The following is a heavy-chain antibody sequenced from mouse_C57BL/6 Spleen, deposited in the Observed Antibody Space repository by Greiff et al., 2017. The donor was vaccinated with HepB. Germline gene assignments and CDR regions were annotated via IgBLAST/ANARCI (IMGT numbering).Heavy chain of an antibody. CDR3: ATDGSSYVYYAMDY. D-gene: IGHD1-1*01. J-gene: IGHJ4*01. V-gene: IGHV1-59*01. CDR2: IDPSDSYT. CDR1: GYTFTSYW. Sequence: VQLQQSGAELVRPGTSVKLSCKASGYTFTSYWMHWVKQRPGQGLEWIGVIDPSDSYTNYNQKFKGKATLTVDTSSSTAYMQRSSLTSEDSAVYYCATDGSSYVYYAMDYWGQGTSVTVSS.